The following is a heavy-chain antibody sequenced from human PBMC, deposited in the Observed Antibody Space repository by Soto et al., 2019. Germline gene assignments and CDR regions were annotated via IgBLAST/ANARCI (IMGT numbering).Heavy chain of an antibody. J-gene: IGHJ4*02. CDR1: GYRFSSFW. V-gene: IGHV5-51*01. CDR3: ARHGSSSSWYPDH. D-gene: IGHD6-13*01. CDR2: AQPGHSDT. Sequence: GESLKISCQASGYRFSSFWIGWVRQMPGKGLEWMGIAQPGHSDTRYSPSFQGHVTISADESTNTAYLQWSSLRASDTAMYFCARHGSSSSWYPDHWGQGTLVTVSS.